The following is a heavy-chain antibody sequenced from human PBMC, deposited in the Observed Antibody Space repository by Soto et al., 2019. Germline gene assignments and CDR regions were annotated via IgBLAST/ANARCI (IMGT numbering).Heavy chain of an antibody. CDR3: VSDRGYGHASVPYS. J-gene: IGHJ4*02. V-gene: IGHV3-30*03. Sequence: QAPLVESGGGVVQPGRSLRLSCAASGFTFTSYGMHWVRQAPGTRLEWVAVISYDGGLQHYADSVQGRFTISRDNSKNMVLLQMNSLRAEDTAVYYCVSDRGYGHASVPYSWGQGTLVSVSS. D-gene: IGHD5-18*01. CDR2: ISYDGGLQ. CDR1: GFTFTSYG.